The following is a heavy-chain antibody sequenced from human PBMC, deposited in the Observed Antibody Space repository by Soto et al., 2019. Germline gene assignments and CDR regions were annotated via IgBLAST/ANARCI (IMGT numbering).Heavy chain of an antibody. Sequence: QVQLVESGGGVVQPGRSLRLSCAASGFTFSSYGMHWVRQAPGKGLGWVAVIWCDGSNKYYADSVKGRFTISRDNSKNTLYMQMNSLSAEDRAVYSCSRDYLVVPHRVIDYWGQGTLVTVSS. CDR1: GFTFSSYG. CDR2: IWCDGSNK. V-gene: IGHV3-33*01. D-gene: IGHD2-15*01. J-gene: IGHJ4*02. CDR3: SRDYLVVPHRVIDY.